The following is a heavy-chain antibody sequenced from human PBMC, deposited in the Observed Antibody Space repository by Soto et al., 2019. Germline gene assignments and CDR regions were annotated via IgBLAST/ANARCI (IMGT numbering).Heavy chain of an antibody. CDR3: ATYQGIAAAGRGNDY. D-gene: IGHD6-13*01. CDR1: GFTFSSYS. Sequence: EVQLVESGGGLVQPGGSLRLSCAASGFTFSSYSMNWVRQAPGKGLEWVSYISSSSSTIYYADSVKGRFTISRDNAKNSLYLQMNSLRDEDTAVYYCATYQGIAAAGRGNDYWGQGTLVTVSS. J-gene: IGHJ4*02. CDR2: ISSSSSTI. V-gene: IGHV3-48*02.